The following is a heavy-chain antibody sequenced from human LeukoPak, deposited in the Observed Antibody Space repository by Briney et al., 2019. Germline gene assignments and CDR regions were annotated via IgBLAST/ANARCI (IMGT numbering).Heavy chain of an antibody. Sequence: GGSLRLSCAASGFTFSSYGMHWVRQAPGKGLEWVAVIWYDGSNKYYADSVKGRFTISRVNSKNTLYLQMNSLRAEDTAVYYCARDVVVVPAAALYYYYGMDVWGKGTTVTVSS. CDR2: IWYDGSNK. V-gene: IGHV3-33*01. D-gene: IGHD2-2*01. CDR1: GFTFSSYG. CDR3: ARDVVVVPAAALYYYYGMDV. J-gene: IGHJ6*04.